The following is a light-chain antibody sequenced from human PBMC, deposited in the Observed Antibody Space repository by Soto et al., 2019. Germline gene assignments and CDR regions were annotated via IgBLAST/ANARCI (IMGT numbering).Light chain of an antibody. J-gene: IGKJ1*01. V-gene: IGKV3-20*01. CDR1: QSVSSSY. Sequence: EIVLTQSPGTLSLSPGERATLSCRASQSVSSSYLAWYQQKPGQAPRLLIYGASSRATGIPDRFRGSGSGTDYNITISRLEPEDYAVYYCQQYGSSRTFGQGTKVEIK. CDR2: GAS. CDR3: QQYGSSRT.